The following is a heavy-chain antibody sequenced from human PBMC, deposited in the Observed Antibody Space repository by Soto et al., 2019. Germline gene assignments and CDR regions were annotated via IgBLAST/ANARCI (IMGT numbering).Heavy chain of an antibody. V-gene: IGHV5-51*01. Sequence: XESLNISWKGSGCSFTSYWIGWVRQMPGKGLEWMGIIYPGDSDTRYSPSFQGQVTISADKSISTAYLQWSSLKASDTAMYYCARLRSGYAPIGYWGQGTLATVSS. D-gene: IGHD3-22*01. CDR2: IYPGDSDT. J-gene: IGHJ4*02. CDR1: GCSFTSYW. CDR3: ARLRSGYAPIGY.